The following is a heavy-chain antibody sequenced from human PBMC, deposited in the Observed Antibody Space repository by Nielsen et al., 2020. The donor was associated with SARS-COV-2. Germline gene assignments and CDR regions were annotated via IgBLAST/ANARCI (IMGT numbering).Heavy chain of an antibody. CDR3: ATLYGSGSYYNA. J-gene: IGHJ5*02. CDR1: GFTFSSYA. CDR2: ISGSGGST. Sequence: GGSLRLSCAASGFTFSSYAMSWVRQAPGKGLEWVSAISGSGGSTYYADSVKGRFTISRDNSKNTLYLQMNSLRAEDTAVYYCATLYGSGSYYNAWGQGTLVTVSS. V-gene: IGHV3-23*01. D-gene: IGHD3-10*01.